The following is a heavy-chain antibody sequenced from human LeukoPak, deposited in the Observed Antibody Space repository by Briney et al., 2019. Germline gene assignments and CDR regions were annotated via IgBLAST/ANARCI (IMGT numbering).Heavy chain of an antibody. Sequence: GGSLRLSCSASGFTFSSYTIHWVRQAPGKGLEFVSAITNNGGNTYYADSVKGRFTISRDNSKNTVYLQMSSLRSEDTAVYYCARDGYYYDSSGSPFEYWGQGTLVTVSS. D-gene: IGHD3-22*01. CDR3: ARDGYYYDSSGSPFEY. J-gene: IGHJ4*02. V-gene: IGHV3-64D*06. CDR2: ITNNGGNT. CDR1: GFTFSSYT.